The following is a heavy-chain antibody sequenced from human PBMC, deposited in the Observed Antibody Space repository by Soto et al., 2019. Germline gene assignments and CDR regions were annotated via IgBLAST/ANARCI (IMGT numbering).Heavy chain of an antibody. CDR2: IKEDGSGK. CDR3: VRVGRWGGY. D-gene: IGHD3-16*01. J-gene: IGHJ4*02. V-gene: IGHV3-7*03. CDR1: GFTFSSYW. Sequence: GGSLRLSCTASGFTFSSYWMSWVRQAPGKGLGWVANIKEDGSGKYYVDSVKGRFSISRDNARNSLYLQMNSLRVEDTAVYYCVRVGRWGGYSGQGALVTVSS.